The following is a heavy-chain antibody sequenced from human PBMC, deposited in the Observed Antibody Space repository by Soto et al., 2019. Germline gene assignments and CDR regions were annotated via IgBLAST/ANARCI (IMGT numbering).Heavy chain of an antibody. J-gene: IGHJ6*03. CDR3: ARDLGYVHYYYMDV. CDR2: IYHSGST. V-gene: IGHV4-4*02. Sequence: SETLSLTCAVSSGSISSSNWWSWVRQPPGKGLEWIGEIYHSGSTNYNPSLKSRVTISVDKSKNQFSLKLSSVTAADTAVYYCARDLGYVHYYYMDVWGKGTTVTVSS. CDR1: SGSISSSNW. D-gene: IGHD7-27*01.